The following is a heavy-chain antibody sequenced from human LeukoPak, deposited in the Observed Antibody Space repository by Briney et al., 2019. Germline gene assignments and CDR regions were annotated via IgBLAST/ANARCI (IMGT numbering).Heavy chain of an antibody. Sequence: SETLSLTCTVSGGSISSYYWSWIRQPPGKGLEWIGYIYYSGSTNYNPSLKSRVTISVDTSKNQFSLKLSSVTAADTAVYYCARDRGDYFDYYGMDVWGKGTTVTVSS. CDR1: GGSISSYY. V-gene: IGHV4-59*01. J-gene: IGHJ6*04. D-gene: IGHD3-9*01. CDR3: ARDRGDYFDYYGMDV. CDR2: IYYSGST.